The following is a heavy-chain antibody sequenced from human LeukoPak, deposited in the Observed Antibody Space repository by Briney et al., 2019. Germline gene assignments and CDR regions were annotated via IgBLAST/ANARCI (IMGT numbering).Heavy chain of an antibody. D-gene: IGHD3-22*01. V-gene: IGHV3-23*01. Sequence: GGSLRLSCAASGFTFSSYAMSWVRQAPGKGLEWVSAISGSGGSTCYADSVKGRFTISRDNSKNTLYLQMNSLRAEDTAVYYCATRARITMIPFDYWGQGTLVTVSS. J-gene: IGHJ4*02. CDR2: ISGSGGST. CDR1: GFTFSSYA. CDR3: ATRARITMIPFDY.